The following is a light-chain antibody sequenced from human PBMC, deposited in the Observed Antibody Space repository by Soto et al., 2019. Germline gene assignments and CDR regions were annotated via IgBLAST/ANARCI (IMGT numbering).Light chain of an antibody. J-gene: IGKJ2*01. CDR1: QSVGSN. CDR2: GAS. Sequence: EKVMTQSPGSLSVSPGERAALSCRASQSVGSNLAWYQRKPGQAPRLLIYGASTRATGIPSRFSGSGSGTEFTLTISSLQSEDFAVYYCQQYGSSPYTFGQGTKVDIK. V-gene: IGKV3-15*01. CDR3: QQYGSSPYT.